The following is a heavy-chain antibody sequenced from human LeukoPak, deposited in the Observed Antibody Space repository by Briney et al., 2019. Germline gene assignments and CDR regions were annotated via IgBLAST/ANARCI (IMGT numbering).Heavy chain of an antibody. CDR2: ISGYNGNT. CDR3: ARVTGLSVEGSGYSIDY. V-gene: IGHV1-18*01. J-gene: IGHJ4*02. D-gene: IGHD3-22*01. Sequence: ASVKVSCKASGYTFTTYGISWVRQAPGQGLEWMGWISGYNGNTKYVQNLQGRVTMTTDTSTSTAYMELRSLRSDDTAVYYCARVTGLSVEGSGYSIDYWGRGTLVTVSS. CDR1: GYTFTTYG.